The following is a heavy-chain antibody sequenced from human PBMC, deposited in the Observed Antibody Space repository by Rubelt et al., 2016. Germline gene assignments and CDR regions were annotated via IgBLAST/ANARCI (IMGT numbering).Heavy chain of an antibody. V-gene: IGHV4-39*01. D-gene: IGHD1-26*01. Sequence: QLQLQESGPGLVKPSETLSLTCTVSGGSISSSSYYWGWIRQPPGKGLEWIGSIYYSGSTYYNPSLKSRVTISVDTSKNQFSLNLNSVTAADTAVYYCARQVGTNHNWFDPWGQGTPVTVSS. J-gene: IGHJ5*02. CDR2: IYYSGST. CDR3: ARQVGTNHNWFDP. CDR1: GGSISSSSYY.